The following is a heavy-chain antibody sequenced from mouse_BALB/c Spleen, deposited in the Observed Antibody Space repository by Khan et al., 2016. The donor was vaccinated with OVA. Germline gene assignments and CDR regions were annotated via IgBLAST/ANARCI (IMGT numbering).Heavy chain of an antibody. CDR1: GSTFSSFG. CDR2: ISSGSRTT. V-gene: IGHV5-17*02. J-gene: IGHJ3*01. CDR3: ARSDNYGVAY. D-gene: IGHD1-1*01. Sequence: EVELVESGGGLVQPGGSRKLSCAASGSTFSSFGMHWVRQAPAKGLEWVAYISSGSRTTYYADTLKGRFTISRDNPKTTLFLQMTSLKSEDTSMYYCARSDNYGVAYWGQGTLVTVSA.